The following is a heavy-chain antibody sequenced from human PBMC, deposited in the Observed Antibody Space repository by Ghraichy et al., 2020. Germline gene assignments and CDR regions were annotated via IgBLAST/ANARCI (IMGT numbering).Heavy chain of an antibody. V-gene: IGHV4-59*01. CDR3: AREAYSGYDY. CDR2: IYYSGST. J-gene: IGHJ4*02. CDR1: GGSISSYY. Sequence: SQTLSLTCTVSGGSISSYYWSWIRHPPGKGLEWIGYIYYSGSTNYNPSLKSRVTISVDTSKNQFSLKLSSVTAADTAVYYCAREAYSGYDYWGQGTLVTVSS. D-gene: IGHD5-12*01.